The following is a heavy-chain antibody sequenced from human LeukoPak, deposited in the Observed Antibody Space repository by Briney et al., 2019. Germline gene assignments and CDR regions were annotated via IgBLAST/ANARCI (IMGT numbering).Heavy chain of an antibody. D-gene: IGHD6-6*01. CDR2: INHSGST. J-gene: IGHJ6*03. Sequence: SETLSLTCTVSGGSISSYYWSWIRQPPGKGLEWIGEINHSGSTNYNPSLKSRVTISVDTSKNQFSLKLSSVTAADTAVYYCARRAARPYYYYYYMDVWGKGTTVTVSS. CDR3: ARRAARPYYYYYYMDV. V-gene: IGHV4-34*01. CDR1: GGSISSYY.